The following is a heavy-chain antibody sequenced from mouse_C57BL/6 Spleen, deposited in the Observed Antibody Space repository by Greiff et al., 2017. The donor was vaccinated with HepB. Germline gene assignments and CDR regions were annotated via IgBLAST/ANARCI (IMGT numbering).Heavy chain of an antibody. CDR1: GYAFSSSW. Sequence: QVQLQQSGPELVKPGASVKISCKASGYAFSSSWMNWVKQRPGKGLEWIGRIYPGDGDTNYNGKFKGKATLTADKSSSTAYMQLSSLTSEDSAVYFCARRGITTVPYFDYWGQGTTLTVSS. V-gene: IGHV1-82*01. CDR2: IYPGDGDT. CDR3: ARRGITTVPYFDY. D-gene: IGHD1-1*01. J-gene: IGHJ2*01.